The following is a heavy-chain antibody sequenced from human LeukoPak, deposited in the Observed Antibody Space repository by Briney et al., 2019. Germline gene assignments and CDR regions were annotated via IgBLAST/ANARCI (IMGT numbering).Heavy chain of an antibody. CDR1: GYTFTSYY. J-gene: IGHJ4*02. V-gene: IGHV1-46*01. Sequence: ASVKVSCKASGYTFTSYYMHWVRQAPGQGLEGMGIINPSGGSTSYAQKFQGRVTMTRDTATSTVYMELSSLRSEDTAVYYCARDIDGSGSYYNSKLDYWGQGTLVTAS. CDR2: INPSGGST. CDR3: ARDIDGSGSYYNSKLDY. D-gene: IGHD3-10*01.